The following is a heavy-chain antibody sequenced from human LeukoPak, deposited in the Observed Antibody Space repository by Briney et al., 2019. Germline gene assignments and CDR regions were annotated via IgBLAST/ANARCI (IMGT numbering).Heavy chain of an antibody. D-gene: IGHD3-10*01. CDR2: IWYDGSEK. Sequence: PGTSLRLSCAASGFTFSSYGMHWVRQAPGKGPEWVAVIWYDGSEKYYADSVKGRFTIARDNSKNTLYLQMDSLRAEDTAVYYCARDSASSGDLAFDSWGQGTLVTVSS. V-gene: IGHV3-33*01. CDR3: ARDSASSGDLAFDS. J-gene: IGHJ4*02. CDR1: GFTFSSYG.